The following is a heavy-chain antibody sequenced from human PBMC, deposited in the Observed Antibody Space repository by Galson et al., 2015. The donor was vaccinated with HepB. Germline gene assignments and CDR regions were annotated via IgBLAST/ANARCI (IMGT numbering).Heavy chain of an antibody. CDR2: ISAYNGNT. J-gene: IGHJ5*02. D-gene: IGHD3-9*01. CDR3: ARDVITILAPQSDP. CDR1: GYTFTSYG. V-gene: IGHV1-18*04. Sequence: SVKVSCKASGYTFTSYGISWARQAPGQGLEWMGWISAYNGNTNYAQKLQGRVTMTTDTSTSTAYMELRSLRSDDTAVYYCARDVITILAPQSDPWGQGSLITVSS.